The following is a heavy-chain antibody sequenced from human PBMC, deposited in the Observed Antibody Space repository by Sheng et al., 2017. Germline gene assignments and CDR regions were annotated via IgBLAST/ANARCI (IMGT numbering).Heavy chain of an antibody. CDR3: AKENYDFWSGSFSGPFDY. V-gene: IGHV3-30*02. CDR1: GFTFSSYG. Sequence: QVQLVESGGGVVQPGGSLRLSCAASGFTFSSYGMHWVRQAPGKGLEWVAFIRYDGSNKYYADSVKGRFTISRDNSKNTLYLQMNSLRAEDTAVYYCAKENYDFWSGSFSGPFDYWGQGTLVTVSS. D-gene: IGHD3-3*01. J-gene: IGHJ4*02. CDR2: IRYDGSNK.